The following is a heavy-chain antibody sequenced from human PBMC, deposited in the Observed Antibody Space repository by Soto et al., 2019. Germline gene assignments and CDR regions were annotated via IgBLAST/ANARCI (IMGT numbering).Heavy chain of an antibody. Sequence: QAGGSLRLSCAASGFMFSNFEMSWVRQAPGKGPEWVSSIRSSGSDIYYADSVKGRFTISRDNVKNSLYLQMNSLRAEDTAIYYCAGGCCGSDPSYFDYWGQGTLVTVSS. CDR2: IRSSGSDI. D-gene: IGHD5-12*01. CDR3: AGGCCGSDPSYFDY. CDR1: GFMFSNFE. J-gene: IGHJ4*02. V-gene: IGHV3-48*03.